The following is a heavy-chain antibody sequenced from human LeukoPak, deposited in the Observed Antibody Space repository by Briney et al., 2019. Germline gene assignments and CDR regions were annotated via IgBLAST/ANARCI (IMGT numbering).Heavy chain of an antibody. V-gene: IGHV4-34*01. CDR3: ARVFGYSYGYRFDY. D-gene: IGHD5-18*01. J-gene: IGHJ4*02. CDR2: INRSGST. CDR1: GGSFSGYY. Sequence: PSETLSLTCAVYGGSFSGYYWSWIRQPPGKGLEWIGEINRSGSTNHDPSLKSRVTISVDTSKNQFSLKLSSVTAADTAVYYCARVFGYSYGYRFDYWGQGTLVTVSS.